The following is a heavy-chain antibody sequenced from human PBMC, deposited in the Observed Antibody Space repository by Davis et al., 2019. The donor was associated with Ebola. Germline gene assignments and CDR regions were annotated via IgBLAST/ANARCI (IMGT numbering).Heavy chain of an antibody. J-gene: IGHJ3*02. V-gene: IGHV1-46*01. CDR2: INPSGGST. Sequence: ASVKVSCKTSRGTFTSYYMHWVRQAPGQGLEWMGIINPSGGSTSYAQKFQGRVTMTRDTSTSTVYMELSSLRSEDTAVYYCARVQTGAFDIWGQGTMVTVSS. CDR1: RGTFTSYY. CDR3: ARVQTGAFDI.